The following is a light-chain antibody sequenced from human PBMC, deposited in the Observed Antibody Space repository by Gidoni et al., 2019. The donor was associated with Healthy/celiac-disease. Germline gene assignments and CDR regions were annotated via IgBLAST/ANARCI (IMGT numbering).Light chain of an antibody. Sequence: DIVMTQSPLSLPVTPGEPASITCRASQSLLHSNGYNYLDWYLQKTGQSPQLLIYLGSNRASGVPDSFSGSGSGTDFTLNISMVEAEDVGVYYCMQALQTPGLTFGGGTKVEIK. CDR2: LGS. V-gene: IGKV2-28*01. CDR3: MQALQTPGLT. J-gene: IGKJ4*01. CDR1: QSLLHSNGYNY.